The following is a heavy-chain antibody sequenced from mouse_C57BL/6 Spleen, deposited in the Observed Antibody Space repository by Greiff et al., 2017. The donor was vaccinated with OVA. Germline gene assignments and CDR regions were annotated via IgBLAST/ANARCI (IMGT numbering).Heavy chain of an antibody. J-gene: IGHJ3*01. D-gene: IGHD2-4*01. Sequence: VQLQQSGPELVKPGASVKIPCKASGYAFSSSWMNWVKQRPGKGLEWIGRIYPGDGDTNYNGKFKGKATLTADKSSSTAYMQLSSLTSEDSAVYFCARYDYGAYWGQGTLVTVSA. CDR1: GYAFSSSW. CDR2: IYPGDGDT. V-gene: IGHV1-82*01. CDR3: ARYDYGAY.